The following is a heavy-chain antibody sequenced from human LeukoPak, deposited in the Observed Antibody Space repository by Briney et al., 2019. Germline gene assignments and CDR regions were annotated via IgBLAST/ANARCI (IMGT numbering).Heavy chain of an antibody. D-gene: IGHD2-2*01. J-gene: IGHJ4*02. CDR3: ARGEYQLLPLYFDY. V-gene: IGHV4-31*03. CDR2: IYYSGST. CDR1: GGSISSGGYY. Sequence: PSETLSLTCTASGGSISSGGYYWSWIRQHPGKGLEWIGYIYYSGSTYYNPSLKSRVTISVDTSKNQFSLKLSSVTAADTAVYYCARGEYQLLPLYFDYWGQGTLVTVSS.